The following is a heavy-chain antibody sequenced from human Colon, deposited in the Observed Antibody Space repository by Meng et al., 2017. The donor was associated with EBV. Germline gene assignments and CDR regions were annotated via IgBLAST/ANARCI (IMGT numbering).Heavy chain of an antibody. CDR2: IYHSGST. V-gene: IGHV4-4*02. Sequence: QVQLSESGPGLVKPSGTALLAGAVSGGSLSSRNWWSWVRQPPGKGLEWIGEIYHSGSTNYNPSLKSRVTISVDESKNQFSLRLSSVTAADTAVYYCARVGAYCGGDCYHPRWGQGTLVTVSS. D-gene: IGHD2-21*02. J-gene: IGHJ4*02. CDR1: GGSLSSRNW. CDR3: ARVGAYCGGDCYHPR.